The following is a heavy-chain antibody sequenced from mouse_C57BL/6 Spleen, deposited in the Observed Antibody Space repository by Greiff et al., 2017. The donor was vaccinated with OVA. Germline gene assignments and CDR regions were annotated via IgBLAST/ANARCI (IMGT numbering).Heavy chain of an antibody. CDR2: IDPSDSET. Sequence: QVQLKQPGAELVRPGSSVKLSCKASGYTFTSYWMHWVKQRPIQGLEWIGNIDPSDSETHYNQKFKDKATLTVDKSSSTAYMQLSSLTSEDSAVYYCARTYYSNWGFAYWGQGTLVTVSA. V-gene: IGHV1-52*01. D-gene: IGHD2-5*01. CDR3: ARTYYSNWGFAY. CDR1: GYTFTSYW. J-gene: IGHJ3*01.